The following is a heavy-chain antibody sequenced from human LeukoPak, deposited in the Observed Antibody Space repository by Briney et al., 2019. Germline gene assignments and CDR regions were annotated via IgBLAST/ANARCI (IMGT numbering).Heavy chain of an antibody. Sequence: ASVKVSCKASGYTFTGYYMHWVRQAPGQGLEWMGWINPNSGGTNYAQKFQGRVTMTRDTSISTAYMELSRLGSDDTAVYYCARDHEPMGAYYYYMDVWGKGTTVTISS. CDR1: GYTFTGYY. J-gene: IGHJ6*03. CDR3: ARDHEPMGAYYYYMDV. D-gene: IGHD3-10*01. V-gene: IGHV1-2*02. CDR2: INPNSGGT.